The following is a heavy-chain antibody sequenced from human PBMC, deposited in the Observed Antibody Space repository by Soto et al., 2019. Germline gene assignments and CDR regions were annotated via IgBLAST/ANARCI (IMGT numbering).Heavy chain of an antibody. D-gene: IGHD1-26*01. CDR1: GYTYNGYY. J-gene: IGHJ3*02. CDR3: ARDSSSRWGATVDHDAFDI. V-gene: IGHV1-2*04. Sequence: ASVEVCCKDSGYTYNGYYRHWVRQAKKQGLEWMGWINPNSGGTNYAQKFQGWVTMTRDTSISTAYMELSRLRSDDTAVYYCARDSSSRWGATVDHDAFDIWGQGTMVTVS. CDR2: INPNSGGT.